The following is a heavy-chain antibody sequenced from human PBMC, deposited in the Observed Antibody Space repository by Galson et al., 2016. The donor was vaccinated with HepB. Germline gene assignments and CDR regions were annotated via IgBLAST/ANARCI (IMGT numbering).Heavy chain of an antibody. D-gene: IGHD2-8*01. CDR3: AKGTDCSNGVWYLGYYYYAMDF. Sequence: SLRLSCAASGFTFSSYAMTWVRQAPGKGLEWVSGISGSGGSTYYADSVKGRFTISRDNSKNTLYLQMNSLRAEDTAVYYCAKGTDCSNGVWYLGYYYYAMDFWGQGTTVTVSS. CDR2: ISGSGGST. J-gene: IGHJ6*02. V-gene: IGHV3-23*01. CDR1: GFTFSSYA.